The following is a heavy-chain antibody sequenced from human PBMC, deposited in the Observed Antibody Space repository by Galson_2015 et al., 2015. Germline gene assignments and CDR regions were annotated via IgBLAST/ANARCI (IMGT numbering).Heavy chain of an antibody. J-gene: IGHJ6*02. D-gene: IGHD2-21*02. CDR3: ARDYCGGDCYSWYGMDV. V-gene: IGHV1-46*01. Sequence: LEWMGIINPSGGSTSYAQKFQGRVTMTRDTSTSTVYMELSSLRSEDTAVYYCARDYCGGDCYSWYGMDVWGQGTTVTVSS. CDR2: INPSGGST.